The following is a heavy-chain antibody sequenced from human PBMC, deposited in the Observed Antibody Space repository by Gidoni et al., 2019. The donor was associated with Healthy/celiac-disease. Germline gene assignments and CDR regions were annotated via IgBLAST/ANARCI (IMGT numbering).Heavy chain of an antibody. Sequence: QVQLVQSGAEVKKPGASVKVSCKASGYTFTSYYMHWVRQAPGQGLEWMGIINPSGGSTSYAQKFQGRVTMTRDTSTSTVYMELSSLRSEDTAVYYCARDQAFRAVAGYYYYYGMDVWGQGTTVTVSS. CDR1: GYTFTSYY. D-gene: IGHD6-19*01. CDR2: INPSGGST. CDR3: ARDQAFRAVAGYYYYYGMDV. J-gene: IGHJ6*02. V-gene: IGHV1-46*01.